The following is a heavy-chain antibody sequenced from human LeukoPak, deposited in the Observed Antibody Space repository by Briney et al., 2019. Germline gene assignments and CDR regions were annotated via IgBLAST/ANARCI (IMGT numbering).Heavy chain of an antibody. CDR1: GGSISSYY. D-gene: IGHD6-13*01. Sequence: SETLSLTCTVSGGSISSYYWSRIRQPPGKGLEWIGYIYYSGSTNYNPSLKSRVTISVDTSKNQFSLKLSSVTAADTAVYYCVRDSRYGSGWFEDGLDFWGQGTTVTVSS. CDR3: VRDSRYGSGWFEDGLDF. CDR2: IYYSGST. V-gene: IGHV4-59*08. J-gene: IGHJ6*02.